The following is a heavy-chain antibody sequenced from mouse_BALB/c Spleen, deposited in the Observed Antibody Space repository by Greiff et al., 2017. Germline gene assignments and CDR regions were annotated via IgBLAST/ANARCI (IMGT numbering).Heavy chain of an antibody. CDR1: GFTFSSFG. V-gene: IGHV5-17*02. CDR2: ISSGSSTI. J-gene: IGHJ2*01. Sequence: EVQGVESGGGLVQPGGSRKLSCAASGFTFSSFGMHWVRQAPEKGLEWVAYISSGSSTIYYADTVKGRFTISRDNPKNTLFLPMTSLRSEDTAMYYCARSEYGYDGPYFDYWGQGTTLTVSS. CDR3: ARSEYGYDGPYFDY. D-gene: IGHD2-2*01.